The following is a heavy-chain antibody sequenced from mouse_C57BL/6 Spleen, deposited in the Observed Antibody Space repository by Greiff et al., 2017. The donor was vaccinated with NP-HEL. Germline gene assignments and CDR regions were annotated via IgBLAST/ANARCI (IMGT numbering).Heavy chain of an antibody. CDR2: IYPGDGDT. D-gene: IGHD3-2*02. CDR1: GYAFSSYW. J-gene: IGHJ2*01. Sequence: VKLMESGAELVKPGASVKISCKASGYAFSSYWMNWVKQRPGKGLEWIGQIYPGDGDTNYNGKFKGKATLTADKSSSTAYMQLSSLTSEDSAVYFCARSGDSSGYVYFDYWGQGTTLTVSS. V-gene: IGHV1-80*01. CDR3: ARSGDSSGYVYFDY.